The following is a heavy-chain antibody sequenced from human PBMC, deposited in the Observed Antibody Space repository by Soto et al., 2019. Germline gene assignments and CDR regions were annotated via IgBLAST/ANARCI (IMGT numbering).Heavy chain of an antibody. Sequence: QVQLQESDPGLVTPSQTLSLTCTVSGDSISSGDYYWTWIRQPPGKGLEWIGYIYNSGSTNYNPSLKSRVTISLDTSKNQFSLNLDSVTVADTAGYYCARNGGRTTYFHETSGPDYWGQGTLITVSS. CDR2: IYNSGST. D-gene: IGHD3-16*01. J-gene: IGHJ4*02. CDR1: GDSISSGDYY. V-gene: IGHV4-30-4*01. CDR3: ARNGGRTTYFHETSGPDY.